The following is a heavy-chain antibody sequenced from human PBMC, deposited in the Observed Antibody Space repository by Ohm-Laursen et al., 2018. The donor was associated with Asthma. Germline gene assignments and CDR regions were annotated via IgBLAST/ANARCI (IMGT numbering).Heavy chain of an antibody. D-gene: IGHD2-15*01. J-gene: IGHJ4*02. Sequence: GASVKVSRKSLGGTLGTSVIGWVRQAPGQGLEWLGGINSVFGTSTYAQKFHNRFTITADESTSTVYMTLSSLTSEDTAVYYCARKAGSCITSNCYSLDFWGQGTLVTVSS. CDR2: INSVFGTS. V-gene: IGHV1-69*13. CDR3: ARKAGSCITSNCYSLDF. CDR1: GGTLGTSV.